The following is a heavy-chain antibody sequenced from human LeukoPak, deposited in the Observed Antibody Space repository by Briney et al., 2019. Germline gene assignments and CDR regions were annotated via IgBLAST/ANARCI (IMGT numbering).Heavy chain of an antibody. J-gene: IGHJ4*02. CDR1: GGTFSSYA. CDR2: IIPIFGTA. V-gene: IGHV1-69*13. Sequence: ASVKVSCKASGGTFSSYAISWVRQAPGQGLEWMGGIIPIFGTANYAQKFQGRVTITADESTSTAYMELSSLRSEDTAVYFCAGAYYHDTSSYQGFDFWGQGTLVTVSS. D-gene: IGHD3-22*01. CDR3: AGAYYHDTSSYQGFDF.